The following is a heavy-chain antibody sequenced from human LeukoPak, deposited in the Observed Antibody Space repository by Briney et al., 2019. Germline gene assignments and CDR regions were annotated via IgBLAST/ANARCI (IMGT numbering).Heavy chain of an antibody. CDR2: IWYDGSNK. CDR3: AKDYRTGDLWTGNLGD. D-gene: IGHD3/OR15-3a*01. V-gene: IGHV3-33*06. J-gene: IGHJ4*02. CDR1: GFTFSSYG. Sequence: GRSLRLSCAASGFTFSSYGMPWVRQAPGKGLEWVAVIWYDGSNKYYADSVKGRFTISRDNSRNTLFLQMISLRAEDTAIYYCAKDYRTGDLWTGNLGDWGQGTLVTVSS.